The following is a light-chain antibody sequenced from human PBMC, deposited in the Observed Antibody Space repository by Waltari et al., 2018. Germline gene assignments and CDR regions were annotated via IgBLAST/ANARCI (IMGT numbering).Light chain of an antibody. Sequence: QLVLTQSPSASASLGASVKLTCTPSSGHSSNVIAWLQQQPEKGPRYLMMVNSDGSHNKGDEIPVRFSGASSGAERYLTISSLQSEDEADYYCQTVGHGTWVFGGGTKLTVL. V-gene: IGLV4-69*01. CDR1: SGHSSNV. CDR2: VNSDGSH. CDR3: QTVGHGTWV. J-gene: IGLJ3*02.